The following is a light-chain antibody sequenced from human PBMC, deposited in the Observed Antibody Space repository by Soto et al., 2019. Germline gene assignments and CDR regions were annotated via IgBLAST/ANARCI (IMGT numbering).Light chain of an antibody. CDR2: GAS. CDR3: QHYDSSRT. V-gene: IGKV3-20*01. Sequence: EILLTQSPGTLSLSPGERATLSCRASQSVSSSYLAWYQQKPGQAPRLLIYGASSRATGTPDRFSGSGSGTDFTLTISRLEPEDFAVCYRQHYDSSRTFGQGTKVDI. CDR1: QSVSSSY. J-gene: IGKJ1*01.